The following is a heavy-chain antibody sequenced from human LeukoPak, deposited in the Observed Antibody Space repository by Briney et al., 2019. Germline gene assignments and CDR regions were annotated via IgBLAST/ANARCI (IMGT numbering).Heavy chain of an antibody. D-gene: IGHD2-2*01. CDR2: IRVSYNT. Sequence: GGSLRLSCAASGFTFSNYAMNWVRQAPGKGLEWVSGIRVSYNTYYADSVKGRFTISRDNSKNTLFLQMHSLRAEDTAIYYCAKHATEGGSSSTSSWDYWGQGTLVTVSS. CDR1: GFTFSNYA. CDR3: AKHATEGGSSSTSSWDY. V-gene: IGHV3-23*01. J-gene: IGHJ4*02.